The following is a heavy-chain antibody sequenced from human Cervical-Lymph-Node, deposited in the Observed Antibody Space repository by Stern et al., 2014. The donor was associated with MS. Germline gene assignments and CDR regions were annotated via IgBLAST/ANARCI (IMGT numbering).Heavy chain of an antibody. CDR2: IVPIFGST. Sequence: QLVQSGAEVKKPGSSVRVSCTASGGTLSSYGVRWVRQAPGQGPEWMGGIVPIFGSTNYAQKFQGRITLSADESTNTAYMELSSLQSEDTAIYYCVGEGLTYGLFDHWGQGTLVTVSS. V-gene: IGHV1-69*01. J-gene: IGHJ4*02. CDR1: GGTLSSYG. D-gene: IGHD3-10*01. CDR3: VGEGLTYGLFDH.